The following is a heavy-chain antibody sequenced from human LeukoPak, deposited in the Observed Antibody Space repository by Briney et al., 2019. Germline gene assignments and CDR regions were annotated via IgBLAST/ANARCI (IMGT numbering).Heavy chain of an antibody. CDR1: GFTFISSA. Sequence: SVKFSCKASGFTFISSAIHWVRQTGGQGLGWIAWFVVGTGNTNYAQKLQERVTITRDMSTSTAYMELSSLRSEDTAVYYCARGVLTGTTLSGYYYYMDVWGKGTTVTVSS. V-gene: IGHV1-58*02. D-gene: IGHD1-7*01. CDR3: ARGVLTGTTLSGYYYYMDV. CDR2: FVVGTGNT. J-gene: IGHJ6*03.